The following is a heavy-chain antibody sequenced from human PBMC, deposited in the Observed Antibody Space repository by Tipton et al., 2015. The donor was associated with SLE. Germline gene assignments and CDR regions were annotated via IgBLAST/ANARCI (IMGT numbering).Heavy chain of an antibody. CDR1: GCPIRSGDYY. CDR3: ARHLGASFDF. J-gene: IGHJ4*02. Sequence: LRLSCTVSGCPIRSGDYYWRWIRQHPGKGLEWIGYSHDSGATFYNPSLRSRSAISVDTSQNQFSLRLTSVTAADTAVYYCARHLGASFDFWGQGILVTVSS. CDR2: SHDSGAT. V-gene: IGHV4-31*02.